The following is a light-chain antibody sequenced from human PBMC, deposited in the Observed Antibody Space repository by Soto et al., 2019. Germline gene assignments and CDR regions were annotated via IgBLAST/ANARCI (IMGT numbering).Light chain of an antibody. CDR3: QQYNNWPPDRT. J-gene: IGKJ1*01. Sequence: EIVMTQSLATLSVSPGERATLSCRASQSVGSNLAWYQQKPGQAPRLLIYGASTRATGIPARFSGSGSGTEFTITISSLQSEDFAIYFCQQYNNWPPDRTFGQGTKVEIK. CDR1: QSVGSN. V-gene: IGKV3-15*01. CDR2: GAS.